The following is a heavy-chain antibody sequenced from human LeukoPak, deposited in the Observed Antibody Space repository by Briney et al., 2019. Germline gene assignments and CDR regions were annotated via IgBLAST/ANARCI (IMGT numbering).Heavy chain of an antibody. CDR3: ARDSYYYGSGSYIPRWFDP. J-gene: IGHJ5*02. Sequence: ASVKVSCKASGYTFTSYGISWVRQAPGQGLEWMGWISAYNGNTNYAQKLQGRVTMTTDTSTSTAYMELRSLRSDDTAVYYCARDSYYYGSGSYIPRWFDPWGQGTLVTVSS. CDR1: GYTFTSYG. V-gene: IGHV1-18*01. D-gene: IGHD3-10*01. CDR2: ISAYNGNT.